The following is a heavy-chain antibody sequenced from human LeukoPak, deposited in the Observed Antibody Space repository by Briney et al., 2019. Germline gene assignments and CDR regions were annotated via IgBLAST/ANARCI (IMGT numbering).Heavy chain of an antibody. V-gene: IGHV1-69*02. CDR3: ASSAQKYCSGGSCLAFDI. CDR1: GGTFSSYT. D-gene: IGHD2-15*01. J-gene: IGHJ3*02. Sequence: ASVKVSCKASGGTFSSYTISWVRQAPGQGLEWMGRIIPILGIANYAQKFQGRVTITADESTSTAYMELSSLRSEDTAVYYCASSAQKYCSGGSCLAFDIWGQGTMVTVSS. CDR2: IIPILGIA.